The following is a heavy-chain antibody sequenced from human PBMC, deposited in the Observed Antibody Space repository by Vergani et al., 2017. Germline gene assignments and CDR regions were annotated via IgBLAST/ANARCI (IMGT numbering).Heavy chain of an antibody. CDR1: GFTFTSSA. D-gene: IGHD3-3*01. V-gene: IGHV1-58*02. CDR3: AADPDFWSGYEVYGMDV. CDR2: IVVGSGNT. Sequence: QMQLVQSGPEVKKPGTSVKVSCKASGFTFTSSAMHWVRQARGQRLEWIGWIVVGSGNTNYAQKFQERVTITRDMTTSTAYMELSSLRSEDTAVYYCAADPDFWSGYEVYGMDVWGLETTVTVAS. J-gene: IGHJ6*02.